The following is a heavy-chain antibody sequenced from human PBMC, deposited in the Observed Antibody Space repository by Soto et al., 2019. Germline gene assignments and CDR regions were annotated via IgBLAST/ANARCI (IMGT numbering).Heavy chain of an antibody. CDR3: ARSHSFLRADWVDP. Sequence: QVQLVQSGTEVKTPGASVKVSCKPSGYILTSYGISWVRQAPGQGLEWMGWISGYNGNTNYAQNFQGRVTITTDTAKNTDYLELRSLRPDDTDVYYFARSHSFLRADWVDPWGQGTLVNVYS. CDR2: ISGYNGNT. J-gene: IGHJ5*02. V-gene: IGHV1-18*01. D-gene: IGHD3-3*02. CDR1: GYILTSYG.